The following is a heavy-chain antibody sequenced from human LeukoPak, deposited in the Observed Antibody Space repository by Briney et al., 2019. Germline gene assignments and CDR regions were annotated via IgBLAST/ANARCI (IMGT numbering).Heavy chain of an antibody. CDR2: IYTSGST. J-gene: IGHJ6*03. Sequence: SETLSRTCTVSGGSISSYYWSWIRQPAGKGLEWIGRIYTSGSTNYNPSLKSRVTMSVDTSKNQFSLKLSSVTAADTAVYYCARDTRIAVAGDYYCYMDVWGKGTTVTVSS. CDR1: GGSISSYY. D-gene: IGHD6-19*01. CDR3: ARDTRIAVAGDYYCYMDV. V-gene: IGHV4-4*07.